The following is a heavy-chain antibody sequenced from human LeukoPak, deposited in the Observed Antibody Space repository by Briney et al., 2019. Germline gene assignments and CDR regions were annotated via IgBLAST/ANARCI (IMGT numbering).Heavy chain of an antibody. V-gene: IGHV1-18*01. CDR3: ARVVVRDANNYKDY. CDR2: INTYIGNT. Sequence: GASVKVSCKASGYTFTSHGISWVRQAPGQGLEWMGWINTYIGNTNYAQKFQGRVTMTTDTSTSTAYMELRSLRSDDTAVYYCARVVVRDANNYKDYWGQGTLDTVSS. J-gene: IGHJ4*02. CDR1: GYTFTSHG. D-gene: IGHD5-24*01.